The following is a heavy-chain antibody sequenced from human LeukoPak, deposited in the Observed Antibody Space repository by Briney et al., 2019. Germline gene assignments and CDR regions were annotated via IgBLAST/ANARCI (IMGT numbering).Heavy chain of an antibody. CDR3: AREIVVVPAAMSGGLDY. CDR1: GFTFSNYA. CDR2: ISYDGSNK. J-gene: IGHJ4*02. V-gene: IGHV3-30-3*01. Sequence: QAGGSLRLSCAASGFTFSNYAMNWVRQAPGKGLEWVAVISYDGSNKYYADSVKGRFTISRDNSKNTLYLQMNSLRAEDTAVYYCAREIVVVPAAMSGGLDYWGQGTLVTVSS. D-gene: IGHD2-2*01.